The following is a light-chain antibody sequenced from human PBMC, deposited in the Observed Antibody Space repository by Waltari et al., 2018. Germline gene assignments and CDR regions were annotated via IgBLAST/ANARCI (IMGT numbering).Light chain of an antibody. CDR1: SSDVGGYNY. V-gene: IGLV2-14*01. Sequence: QSDLTQPASVSGSPGQSITISCTGTSSDVGGYNYVSWYQQHPGKAPKRMIYGVSNRPSGVSKRFSGSKSGNTASLTISGLQAEDEADYYCSSYTGSSIRYVFGTGTKVTVL. CDR2: GVS. J-gene: IGLJ1*01. CDR3: SSYTGSSIRYV.